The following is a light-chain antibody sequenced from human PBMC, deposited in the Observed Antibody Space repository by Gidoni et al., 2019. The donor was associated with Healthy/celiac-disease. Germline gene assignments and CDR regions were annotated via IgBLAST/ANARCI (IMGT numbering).Light chain of an antibody. J-gene: IGLJ1*01. CDR1: SSNIGSNT. V-gene: IGLV1-44*01. CDR2: SNN. CDR3: AAWDDSLNGYV. Sequence: SVLTQPPSASGTPGQQVTIPCSGSSSNIGSNTVSWYQQLPGTAPKLLIYSNNQRPSGVPDRFSGSKSGTSASLAISGLQSEDEADHYCAAWDDSLNGYVFGTGTKVTVL.